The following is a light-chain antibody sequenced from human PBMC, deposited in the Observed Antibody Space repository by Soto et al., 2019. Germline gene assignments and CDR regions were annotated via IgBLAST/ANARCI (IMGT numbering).Light chain of an antibody. V-gene: IGKV1-5*01. Sequence: DIQMTQSPSTLSASVGDRVTITFRASQSISIWLAWYQQKPGKAPKLLIYDASSLESGVPSRFSGSGSGTEFTLTISSLQPDDFATYYCQQYNSYCTFGQGTKVDIK. CDR3: QQYNSYCT. J-gene: IGKJ1*01. CDR1: QSISIW. CDR2: DAS.